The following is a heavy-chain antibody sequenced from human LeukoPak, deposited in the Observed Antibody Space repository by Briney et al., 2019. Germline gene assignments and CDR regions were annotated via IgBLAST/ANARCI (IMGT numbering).Heavy chain of an antibody. Sequence: GASVKVSCKASGGTFSSYAISWVRQAPRQGLEWMGGIIPIFGTANYAQKFQGRVTITADESTSTAYMELSSLRSEDTAVYYCAREGEDDRAFDIWGQGTMVAVSS. D-gene: IGHD3-9*01. CDR1: GGTFSSYA. V-gene: IGHV1-69*13. CDR2: IIPIFGTA. CDR3: AREGEDDRAFDI. J-gene: IGHJ3*02.